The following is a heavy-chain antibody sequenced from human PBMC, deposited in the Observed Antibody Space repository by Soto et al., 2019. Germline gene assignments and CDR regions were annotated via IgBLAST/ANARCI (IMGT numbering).Heavy chain of an antibody. CDR2: IIPIFGTA. CDR1: GGTFSSYA. V-gene: IGHV1-69*06. D-gene: IGHD3-22*01. CDR3: ARDRGSGYYFDAFDI. Sequence: SVKVSCKASGGTFSSYAISWVRQAPGQGLEWMGGIIPIFGTANYAQKFQGRVTITADKSTSTAYMELSSLRSEDTAVYYCARDRGSGYYFDAFDIWGQGTMVTVSS. J-gene: IGHJ3*02.